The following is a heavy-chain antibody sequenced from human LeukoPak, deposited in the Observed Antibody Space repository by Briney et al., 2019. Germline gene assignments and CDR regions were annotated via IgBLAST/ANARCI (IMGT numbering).Heavy chain of an antibody. D-gene: IGHD4-23*01. J-gene: IGHJ3*02. Sequence: SETLSLTCTVSGGSISSSSYYWGWIRQPPRKGLEWIGSIYYSGSTYYNPSLKSRVTISVDASKNQFSLKLSSVTAADTAVYYCARDWYGGNSPPASDIWGQGTMVTVSS. CDR2: IYYSGST. V-gene: IGHV4-39*07. CDR3: ARDWYGGNSPPASDI. CDR1: GGSISSSSYY.